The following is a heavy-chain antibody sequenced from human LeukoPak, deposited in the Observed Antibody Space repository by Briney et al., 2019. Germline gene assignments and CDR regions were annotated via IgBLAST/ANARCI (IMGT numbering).Heavy chain of an antibody. CDR1: GYSFTSYW. J-gene: IGHJ3*02. Sequence: GESLKISCKGSGYSFTSYWIGWVRQMPGKGLEWIGIIYPGDSDTRYSPSFQGQVTISADKSISTAYLQWSSLKASDTAMYYCARHSSSGWYGGDDAFDIWGQGTMVTVSS. CDR3: ARHSSSGWYGGDDAFDI. V-gene: IGHV5-51*01. D-gene: IGHD6-19*01. CDR2: IYPGDSDT.